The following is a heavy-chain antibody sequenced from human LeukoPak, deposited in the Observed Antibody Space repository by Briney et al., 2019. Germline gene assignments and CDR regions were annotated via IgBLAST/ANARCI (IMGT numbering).Heavy chain of an antibody. Sequence: SETLSLTCAVYGGSFSGYYWSWIRQPPGKGREWIGEINHSGSTNYNPSLKSRVTISVDTSKSQFSLKLSSVTAADTAVYYCARVHGSEHFDYWGQGTLVTVSS. D-gene: IGHD1-26*01. CDR3: ARVHGSEHFDY. CDR1: GGSFSGYY. J-gene: IGHJ4*02. V-gene: IGHV4-34*01. CDR2: INHSGST.